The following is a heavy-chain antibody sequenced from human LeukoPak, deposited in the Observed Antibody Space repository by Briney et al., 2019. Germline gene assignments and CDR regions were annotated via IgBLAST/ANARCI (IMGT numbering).Heavy chain of an antibody. CDR2: ISSSSTYI. CDR3: AKGGSYYTSSWFDP. J-gene: IGHJ5*02. D-gene: IGHD3-10*01. CDR1: GFIFSSYN. V-gene: IGHV3-21*04. Sequence: PGGSLRLSCAASGFIFSSYNMNWVRQAPGKGLEWVSSISSSSTYIYYADSVKGRFTISRDNSKNTLYLQMNGLRAEDTAVYYCAKGGSYYTSSWFDPWGQGTLVTVSS.